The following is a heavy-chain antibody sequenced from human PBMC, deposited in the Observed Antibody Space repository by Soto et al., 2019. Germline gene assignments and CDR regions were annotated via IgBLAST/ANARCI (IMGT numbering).Heavy chain of an antibody. Sequence: GGSLRLSCAASGFTFSTYSMNWVRQAPGKGLEWVAYINSTGIIKYYAGSMKGRFTISRDNAKNSLYLQMNSLRAEDTAVYYCARMSSSISPGCWGQGTLVTVSS. D-gene: IGHD2-2*01. CDR2: INSTGIIK. CDR3: ARMSSSISPGC. CDR1: GFTFSTYS. V-gene: IGHV3-48*01. J-gene: IGHJ4*02.